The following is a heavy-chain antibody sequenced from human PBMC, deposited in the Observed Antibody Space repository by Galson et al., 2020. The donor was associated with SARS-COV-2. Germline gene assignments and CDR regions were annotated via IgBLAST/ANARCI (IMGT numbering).Heavy chain of an antibody. V-gene: IGHV3-30*18. CDR2: ISYEGSKK. CDR1: GFNFNNYG. J-gene: IGHJ6*02. D-gene: IGHD3-10*01. Sequence: GESLKISCAASGFNFNNYGMHWVRQAPGKGLEWVAVISYEGSKKSYVESVKGRFTISRDYSRNTLYLQMNDLKIEDTGVYYCAKAAALFWFGQTPGSARMDVWGQGTAVTVFS. CDR3: AKAAALFWFGQTPGSARMDV.